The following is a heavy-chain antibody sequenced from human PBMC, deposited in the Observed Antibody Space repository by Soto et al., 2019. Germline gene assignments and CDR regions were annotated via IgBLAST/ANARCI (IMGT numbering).Heavy chain of an antibody. J-gene: IGHJ4*02. D-gene: IGHD1-26*01. V-gene: IGHV3-30-3*01. CDR2: ISYDESKK. CDR3: VGGSSGRCDY. CDR1: GFTFSSYA. Sequence: QVQLVESGGGVVQPGRSLRLSCAASGFTFSSYAMHWVRQAPGKGLEWVAVISYDESKKYYADSVKGRFTISRDNSKNTLYLQVNSLRAEDTVVYCCVGGSSGRCDYWGQGTLVTVSS.